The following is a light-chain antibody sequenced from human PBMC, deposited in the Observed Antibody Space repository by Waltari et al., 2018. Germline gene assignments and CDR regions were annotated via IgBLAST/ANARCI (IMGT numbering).Light chain of an antibody. Sequence: DIQMTQSPSSVSASVGDRVTITSRASQDISSWLAWYQQEPGKAPKLLIYATSSLQSGVPSRFGGSGSGSDFTLTISSLQPEDFATYYCQQANSFPPTFGGGTKVEIK. CDR3: QQANSFPPT. J-gene: IGKJ4*01. V-gene: IGKV1-12*01. CDR2: ATS. CDR1: QDISSW.